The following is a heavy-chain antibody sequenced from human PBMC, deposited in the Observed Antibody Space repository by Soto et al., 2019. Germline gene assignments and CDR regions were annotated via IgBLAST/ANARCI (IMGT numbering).Heavy chain of an antibody. V-gene: IGHV1-69*13. D-gene: IGHD3-10*01. Sequence: SLKVSCKASGGTFSSYAISWVRQAPGQGLEWMGGIIPIFGTANYAQKFQGRVTITADESTSTAYMELSSLRSEDTAVYYCARKATMVRGVIITSPAWYYYYGMDVWGQGTTVTVSS. CDR3: ARKATMVRGVIITSPAWYYYYGMDV. CDR2: IIPIFGTA. J-gene: IGHJ6*02. CDR1: GGTFSSYA.